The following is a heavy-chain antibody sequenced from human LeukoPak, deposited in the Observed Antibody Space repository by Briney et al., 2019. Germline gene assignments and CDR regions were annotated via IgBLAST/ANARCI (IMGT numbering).Heavy chain of an antibody. CDR1: GYTFTSYY. Sequence: ASVKVSCKASGYTFTSYYMHWVRQAPGQGLGWMGIINPSGGSTSYAQKFQGRVTMTRDTSKSTVYMELSSLRSEDTAVYYCARAVEALAVTTYFQHWGQGTLLTVSS. J-gene: IGHJ1*01. CDR3: ARAVEALAVTTYFQH. CDR2: INPSGGST. V-gene: IGHV1-46*01. D-gene: IGHD4-17*01.